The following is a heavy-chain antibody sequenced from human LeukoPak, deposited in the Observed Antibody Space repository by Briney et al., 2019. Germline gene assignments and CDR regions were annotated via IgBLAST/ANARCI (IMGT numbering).Heavy chain of an antibody. CDR2: ISYDGSNK. J-gene: IGHJ6*02. Sequence: PGRSLRLSCAASGFTFSSYAMHWVRQAPGKGLEWVAVISYDGSNKYYADSVKGRFTISRDNSKNTLYLQMNSLRAEDTAVYYCAREYVVVVAATRHYYYGMDVWGQGTTVTVSS. CDR1: GFTFSSYA. CDR3: AREYVVVVAATRHYYYGMDV. V-gene: IGHV3-30*04. D-gene: IGHD2-15*01.